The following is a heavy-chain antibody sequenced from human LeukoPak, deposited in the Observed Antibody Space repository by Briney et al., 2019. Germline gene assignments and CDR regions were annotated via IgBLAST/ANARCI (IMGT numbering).Heavy chain of an antibody. CDR2: ISSSSSYI. CDR1: GFTFSSYS. V-gene: IGHV3-21*01. Sequence: IPGGSLRLSCAASGFTFSSYSMNWVRQAPGKGLEWVSSISSSSSYIYYADSVKGRFTISRDNAKNSLYLQMNSLRAEDTAVYYCARDSIVGALGLAFNIWGQGTMVTVSS. CDR3: ARDSIVGALGLAFNI. J-gene: IGHJ3*02. D-gene: IGHD1-26*01.